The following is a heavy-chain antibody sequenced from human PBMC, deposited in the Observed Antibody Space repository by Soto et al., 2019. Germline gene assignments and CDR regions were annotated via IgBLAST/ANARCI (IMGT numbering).Heavy chain of an antibody. CDR1: GYTFTSYY. J-gene: IGHJ4*02. CDR3: ARASLGPVRAGDYELDY. CDR2: INPNSGGT. V-gene: IGHV1-2*04. D-gene: IGHD4-17*01. Sequence: GASVKVSCKASGYTFTSYYMHWVRQAPGQGLEWMGWINPNSGGTNYAQKFQGWVTMTRDTSISTAYMELSRLRSDDTAVYYCARASLGPVRAGDYELDYWGQGTLVTVSS.